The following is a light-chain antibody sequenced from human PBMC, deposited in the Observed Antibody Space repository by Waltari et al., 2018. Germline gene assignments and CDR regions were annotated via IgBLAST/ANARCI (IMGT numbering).Light chain of an antibody. V-gene: IGKV3-15*01. CDR3: QQYNDWPRT. J-gene: IGKJ1*01. CDR1: QYVNIH. CDR2: AAS. Sequence: VMTQSPATLSASPGESATLSCRASQYVNIHLDWYQQKPGQAPRLLIYAASTRATGVPARFSGSGAGTDFTLTISSLQSEDSAVYYCQQYNDWPRTFGLGTKVEIK.